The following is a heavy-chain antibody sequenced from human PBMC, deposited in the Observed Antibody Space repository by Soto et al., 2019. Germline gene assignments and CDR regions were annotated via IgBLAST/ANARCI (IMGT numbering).Heavy chain of an antibody. CDR3: VRSGTARLLRHSWFDT. D-gene: IGHD2-21*01. J-gene: IGHJ5*02. Sequence: ESRGGLVKPGGSLRLSCAASGFTFNTYDMNWVRQAPGKGLEWVSSITTSSAYIYYADSLKGRITISRDNAKNSLFLQMNSLRAEDTAVYYCVRSGTARLLRHSWFDTWGQGTLVTVSS. CDR1: GFTFNTYD. CDR2: ITTSSAYI. V-gene: IGHV3-21*01.